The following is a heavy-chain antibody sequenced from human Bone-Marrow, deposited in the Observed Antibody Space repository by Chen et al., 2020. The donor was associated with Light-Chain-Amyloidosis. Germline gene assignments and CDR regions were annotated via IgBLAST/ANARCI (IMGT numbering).Heavy chain of an antibody. CDR1: GFTCDNFG. V-gene: IGHV3-20*04. J-gene: IGHJ4*02. CDR3: VRAAEGGTYLEGIDH. D-gene: IGHD1-26*01. Sequence: EVQLVESGGGVARPGGSLRLSCAASGFTCDNFGMIWVRQGPGKGLECVSGISWNGGRTGYSESVKGRFTISRDNAKNSLYLQMNSLRPEDTAFYYCVRAAEGGTYLEGIDHWGQGTLVTVSP. CDR2: ISWNGGRT.